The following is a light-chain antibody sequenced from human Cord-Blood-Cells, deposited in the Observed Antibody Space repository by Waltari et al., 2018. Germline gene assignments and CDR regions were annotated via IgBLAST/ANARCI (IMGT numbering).Light chain of an antibody. CDR3: CSYAGSYNYV. J-gene: IGLJ1*01. Sequence: QSALTQPRSVSGSPGQSVPISCPGTSTDVGGYNYVSWYQQHPGKAPKLMIYDVSKRPSGVPDRFSGSKSGNTASLTISGLQAEDEADYYCCSYAGSYNYVFGTGTKVTVL. CDR2: DVS. V-gene: IGLV2-11*01. CDR1: STDVGGYNY.